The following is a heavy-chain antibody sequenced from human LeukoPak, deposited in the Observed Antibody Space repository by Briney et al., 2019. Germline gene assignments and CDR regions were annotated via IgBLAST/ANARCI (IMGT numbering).Heavy chain of an antibody. CDR1: GYTLTELS. D-gene: IGHD4-23*01. V-gene: IGHV1-24*01. CDR2: FDPEDGET. Sequence: ASVKVSCKVSGYTLTELSMHWVRQAPGKGLEWMGGFDPEDGETIYAQKFQGRVTMTEDTSTDTAYMELSSLTSDDTAVYYCARDYAGNSGWFDPWGQGTLVTVSS. CDR3: ARDYAGNSGWFDP. J-gene: IGHJ5*02.